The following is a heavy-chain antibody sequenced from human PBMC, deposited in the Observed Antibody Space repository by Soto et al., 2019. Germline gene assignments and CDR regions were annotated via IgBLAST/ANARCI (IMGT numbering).Heavy chain of an antibody. CDR3: ARGPSGDKVHY. Sequence: QVQLQESGPGLVKPSQTLSLTCTVSGGSITSDYSCWSWIRQPPGEGLEWIGHIFDSGTTYTNPSLRSQVAISLDKSKNHFSLTLSSVTAADTAVYYCARGPSGDKVHYWGQGALVTVSS. CDR1: GGSITSDYSC. V-gene: IGHV4-30-4*01. J-gene: IGHJ4*02. CDR2: IFDSGTT. D-gene: IGHD7-27*01.